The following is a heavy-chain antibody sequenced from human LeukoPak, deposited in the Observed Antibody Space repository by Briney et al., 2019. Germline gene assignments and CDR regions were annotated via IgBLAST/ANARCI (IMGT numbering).Heavy chain of an antibody. Sequence: PGGSLRLSCAVSGFTLSGYAMHWVRQAPGKGLEWVAVISHDESNKYYADSVKGRFTISRDNSKNTLYLQMNSLRAEDTAVYYCANPGGGWELGDFDYWGQGTLVTVSS. CDR2: ISHDESNK. D-gene: IGHD1-26*01. CDR1: GFTLSGYA. CDR3: ANPGGGWELGDFDY. J-gene: IGHJ4*02. V-gene: IGHV3-30*04.